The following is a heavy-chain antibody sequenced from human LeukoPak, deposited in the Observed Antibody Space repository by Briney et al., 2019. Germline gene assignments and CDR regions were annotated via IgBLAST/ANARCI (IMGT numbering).Heavy chain of an antibody. CDR1: GFTFDDYG. Sequence: QPGGSLRLSCAASGFTFDDYGMSWVRQAPGKGLEWVSGINWHGGSTRYADSVKGRFTISRDNAKNSLSLQMNSLRAEDTAVYYCARGGSHSGYYGGNAFDIWGQGTMVAVSS. CDR3: ARGGSHSGYYGGNAFDI. CDR2: INWHGGST. D-gene: IGHD3-22*01. V-gene: IGHV3-20*04. J-gene: IGHJ3*02.